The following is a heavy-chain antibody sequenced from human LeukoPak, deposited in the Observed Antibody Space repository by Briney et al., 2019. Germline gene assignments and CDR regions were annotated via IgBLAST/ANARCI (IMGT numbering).Heavy chain of an antibody. CDR3: AKEVYHDSSAYSDY. V-gene: IGHV3-30*18. CDR2: IAYDGSNK. Sequence: GGSLRLSCAASGFTFSSYSMNWVRQAPGKGLEWVAVIAYDGSNKYYADSVKGRFTISRDNSKNTVFLQMNSLRAEDTAVYYCAKEVYHDSSAYSDYWGQGTLVTVSS. J-gene: IGHJ4*02. D-gene: IGHD3-22*01. CDR1: GFTFSSYS.